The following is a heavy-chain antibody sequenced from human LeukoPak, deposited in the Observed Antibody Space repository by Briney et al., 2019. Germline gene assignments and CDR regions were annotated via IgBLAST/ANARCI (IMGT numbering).Heavy chain of an antibody. D-gene: IGHD3-10*01. V-gene: IGHV4-4*02. CDR1: GGSISSTNW. Sequence: SGTLSLTCGVSGGSISSTNWWSWVRQPPGKGLEWIGYIYYSGSAKYNPSLKSRVTISVDTSKNQFSLKLTSVTAADTAVYYCARGFGDWGLSWFDPWGQGTLVTVSS. CDR3: ARGFGDWGLSWFDP. J-gene: IGHJ5*02. CDR2: IYYSGSA.